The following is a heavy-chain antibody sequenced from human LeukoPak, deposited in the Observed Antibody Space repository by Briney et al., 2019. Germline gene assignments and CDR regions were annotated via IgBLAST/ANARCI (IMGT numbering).Heavy chain of an antibody. Sequence: GGSLRLSCAASGFTFSSYSMNWVRQAPGKGLEWVSSISSSSSYIYYADSVKGRFTIYRDNAKNSLYLQMNSLRAEDTAVYYCAREGLWFGELGHFFDYWGQGTLVTVSS. CDR3: AREGLWFGELGHFFDY. J-gene: IGHJ4*02. V-gene: IGHV3-21*01. CDR1: GFTFSSYS. CDR2: ISSSSSYI. D-gene: IGHD3-10*01.